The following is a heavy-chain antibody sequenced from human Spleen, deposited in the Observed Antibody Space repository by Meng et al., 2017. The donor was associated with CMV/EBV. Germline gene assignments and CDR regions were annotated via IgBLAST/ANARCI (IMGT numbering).Heavy chain of an antibody. J-gene: IGHJ6*02. CDR2: IYYSGRT. D-gene: IGHD2-2*01. Sequence: SETLSLTCTVSGGSVSSGSYYWSWIRQPPGKGLEYIGYIYYSGRTNYNPSLKSRVTISVDTSKNQFSLKLTSVTAADTAVYYCASIVVVPAAILYYYGMDVWGQGTTVTVSS. CDR1: GGSVSSGSYY. V-gene: IGHV4-61*01. CDR3: ASIVVVPAAILYYYGMDV.